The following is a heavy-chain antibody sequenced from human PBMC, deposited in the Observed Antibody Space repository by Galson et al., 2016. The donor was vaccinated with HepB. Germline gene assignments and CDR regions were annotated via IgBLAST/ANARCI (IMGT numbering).Heavy chain of an antibody. CDR2: IYSRGSA. Sequence: LRLSCAGSGFTVSRDYMSWVRQAPGKGLEWVSVIYSRGSAYYADSVKGRFTISRDNSKNTLYLQMNSLKAEDTAVYYCARDWGSSWCLHWGQGTLVTVTS. CDR1: GFTVSRDY. CDR3: ARDWGSSWCLH. J-gene: IGHJ4*02. V-gene: IGHV3-66*01. D-gene: IGHD6-13*01.